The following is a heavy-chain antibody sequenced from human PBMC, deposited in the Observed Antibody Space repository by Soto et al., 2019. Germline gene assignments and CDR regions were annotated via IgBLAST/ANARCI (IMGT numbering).Heavy chain of an antibody. CDR1: GFTFSSYS. J-gene: IGHJ6*03. Sequence: GGSPRISCAASGFTFSSYSMNWVRQAPGKGLEWVSSISSSSSYIYYADSVKGRFTISRDNAKNSLYLQMNSLRAEDTAVYYCARDPGSGYDYYYYYMDVWGKGTTVTVSS. CDR2: ISSSSSYI. V-gene: IGHV3-21*01. CDR3: ARDPGSGYDYYYYYMDV. D-gene: IGHD5-12*01.